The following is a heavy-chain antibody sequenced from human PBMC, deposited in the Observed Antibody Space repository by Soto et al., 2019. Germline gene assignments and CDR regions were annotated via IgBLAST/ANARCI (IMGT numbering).Heavy chain of an antibody. CDR2: IIPMFGTT. CDR1: GDTFSSYA. Sequence: QVQLVQSGAEVKKPGSSVKVSCKASGDTFSSYAINWVRQAPGQGLEWMGGIIPMFGTTNYAQKFKGRVTITAGESTSTVYRELSSLRSEDTPVYYCARVGPAHYYDSSGYYSPLDYWGQGTLVTVSS. J-gene: IGHJ4*02. V-gene: IGHV1-69*01. CDR3: ARVGPAHYYDSSGYYSPLDY. D-gene: IGHD3-22*01.